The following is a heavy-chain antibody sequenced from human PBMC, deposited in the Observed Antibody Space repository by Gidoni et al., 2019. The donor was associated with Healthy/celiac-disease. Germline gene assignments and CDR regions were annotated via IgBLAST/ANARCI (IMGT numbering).Heavy chain of an antibody. CDR1: GYSFTSYW. D-gene: IGHD3-22*01. J-gene: IGHJ4*02. V-gene: IGHV5-51*01. Sequence: EVQLVQSGAEVKKPGESLKISCKGSGYSFTSYWIGWVRQMPGKGLEWMGIIYPGDSDTRYSPSFQGQVTISADKSISTAYLQWSSLKASDTAMYYCARLGSDYYDSSGYYQFDYWGQGTLVTVSS. CDR3: ARLGSDYYDSSGYYQFDY. CDR2: IYPGDSDT.